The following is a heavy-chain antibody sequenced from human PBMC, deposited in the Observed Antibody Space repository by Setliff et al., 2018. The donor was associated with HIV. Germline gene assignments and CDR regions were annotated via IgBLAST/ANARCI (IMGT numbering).Heavy chain of an antibody. J-gene: IGHJ1*01. CDR1: GGSISSGIQC. Sequence: PSETLSLTCTVSGGSISSGIQCWGWVRQSPGKGLEWIGTISYSGNTYYNPSLKSRVTIFVETSKNEFSLNMTSVTAADTAIYYCATQSEAPAEHWGQGTLVTVSS. CDR2: ISYSGNT. V-gene: IGHV4-39*01. CDR3: ATQSEAPAEH.